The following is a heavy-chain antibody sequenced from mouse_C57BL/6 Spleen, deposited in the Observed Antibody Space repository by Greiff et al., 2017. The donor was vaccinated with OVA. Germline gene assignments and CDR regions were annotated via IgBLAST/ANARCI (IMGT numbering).Heavy chain of an antibody. V-gene: IGHV5-17*01. Sequence: EVHLVESGGGLVKPGGSLKLSCAASGFTFSDYGMHWVRQAPEKGLEWVAYISSGSSTIYYADTVKGRFTISRDNAKNTLFLQMTSLRSEDTAMYYCARRAYYGNPYYAMDYWGQGTSVTVSS. J-gene: IGHJ4*01. CDR1: GFTFSDYG. CDR2: ISSGSSTI. D-gene: IGHD2-10*01. CDR3: ARRAYYGNPYYAMDY.